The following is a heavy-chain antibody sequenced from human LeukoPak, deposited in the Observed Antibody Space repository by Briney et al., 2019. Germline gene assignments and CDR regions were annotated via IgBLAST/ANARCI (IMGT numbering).Heavy chain of an antibody. CDR2: ISNSGAST. D-gene: IGHD1-26*01. CDR3: AKATGIEDY. Sequence: GGSLRLSCAASGFMFRSYAMSWVRQTPGKGLEWVSAISNSGASTYYAEAVKGPFTISRDNSKNTLYLQLNNLRVDDTAVYYCAKATGIEDYWGQGTLVTVSS. V-gene: IGHV3-23*01. CDR1: GFMFRSYA. J-gene: IGHJ4*02.